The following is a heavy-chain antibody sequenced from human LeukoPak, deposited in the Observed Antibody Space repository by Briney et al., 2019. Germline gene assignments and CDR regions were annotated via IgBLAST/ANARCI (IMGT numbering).Heavy chain of an antibody. CDR3: ARDQLSSTYFYYYGMDV. J-gene: IGHJ6*02. Sequence: GGSLRLSCEASGFTFGKYAMNWVRQAPGKGLEWVSAITSGGTTYYADSVKGRFTVSSDDSKNKLYVQMSSLRAEDTAVYYCARDQLSSTYFYYYGMDVWGQGTMVTVSS. CDR1: GFTFGKYA. V-gene: IGHV3-23*01. CDR2: ITSGGTT. D-gene: IGHD6-13*01.